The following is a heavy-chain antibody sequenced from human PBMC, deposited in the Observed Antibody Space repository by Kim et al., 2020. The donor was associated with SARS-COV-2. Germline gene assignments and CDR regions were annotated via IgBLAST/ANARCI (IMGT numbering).Heavy chain of an antibody. CDR2: ISWNSGGI. Sequence: GGSLRLSCAASGFTFGDSAMHWVRQAPGKGLEWVSGISWNSGGIGSEDAVKGRFTISRDNANNSLYLQMNSLRAEDTALYYCAKASSGYCSSGSCWNNWCDPWGQGTLVTVSS. CDR1: GFTFGDSA. D-gene: IGHD2-15*01. V-gene: IGHV3-9*01. J-gene: IGHJ5*02. CDR3: AKASSGYCSSGSCWNNWCDP.